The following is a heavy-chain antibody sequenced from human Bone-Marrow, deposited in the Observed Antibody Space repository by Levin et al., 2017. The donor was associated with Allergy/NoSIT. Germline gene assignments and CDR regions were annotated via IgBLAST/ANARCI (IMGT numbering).Heavy chain of an antibody. CDR2: IYDTGNT. V-gene: IGHV4-59*03. J-gene: IGHJ4*02. D-gene: IGHD4-17*01. Sequence: ASETLSLTCTVSGGSMNIYYWSWIRQPPGKGLEWIGYIYDTGNTNYNPSLKTRVTILLDTSNNQFSLKLSSVTAADTAVYYCAGHDFGDYSVDYWGQGTLVTVSS. CDR3: AGHDFGDYSVDY. CDR1: GGSMNIYY.